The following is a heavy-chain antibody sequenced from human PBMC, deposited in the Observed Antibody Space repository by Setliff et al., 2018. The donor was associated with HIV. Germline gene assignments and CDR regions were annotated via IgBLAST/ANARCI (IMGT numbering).Heavy chain of an antibody. CDR1: GGSFSAYY. J-gene: IGHJ4*02. Sequence: PSETLSLTCAVYGGSFSAYYWSWIRQSPEMGLEWIAEISHTGSTKYNPSLGSRVTISLATSKNQFSLSLRSLSAADTAVYCCARDKRYRFPFDSWGQGTLVTVSS. D-gene: IGHD2-2*02. CDR3: ARDKRYRFPFDS. CDR2: ISHTGST. V-gene: IGHV4-34*01.